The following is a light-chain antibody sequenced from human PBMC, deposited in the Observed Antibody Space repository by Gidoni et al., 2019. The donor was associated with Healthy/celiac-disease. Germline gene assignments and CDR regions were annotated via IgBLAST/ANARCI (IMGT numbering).Light chain of an antibody. CDR2: SAP. V-gene: IGKV1-27*01. Sequence: IQLTPSPSSLSTSGGDRVTITCRVSPGISRYLDGYRQKPGKVPKLLIYSAPYLQSGVPSRFSGSGSGTDFTLTISSLQPEDVATYYGQRTYNASLTFGGGTKVEIK. J-gene: IGKJ4*01. CDR1: PGISRY. CDR3: QRTYNASLT.